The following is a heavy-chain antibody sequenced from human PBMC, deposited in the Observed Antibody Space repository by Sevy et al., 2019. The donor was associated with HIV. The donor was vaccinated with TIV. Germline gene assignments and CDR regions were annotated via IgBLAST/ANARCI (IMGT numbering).Heavy chain of an antibody. CDR1: GFTFSNYA. Sequence: GGSLRLSCAATGFTFSNYAMHWVRQAPGKGMEWVAIIWSDGAYQYHGDSVNGRFTISRDNSKNTLYLQMNNVRVEDTAVYYCARGGYYYDNAAYYALDSWGQGTLVTVSS. J-gene: IGHJ4*02. CDR2: IWSDGAYQ. V-gene: IGHV3-33*01. D-gene: IGHD3-22*01. CDR3: ARGGYYYDNAAYYALDS.